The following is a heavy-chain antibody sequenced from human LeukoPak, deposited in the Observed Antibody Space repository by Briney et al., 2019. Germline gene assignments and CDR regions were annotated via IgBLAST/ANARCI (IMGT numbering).Heavy chain of an antibody. V-gene: IGHV1-69*13. CDR2: IIPIFGTA. Sequence: SVKVSCKASGGTFSSYAISWVRQAPGQGLEWMGGIIPIFGTANYAQKFQGRVTITADESTSTAHMELSSLRSEDTAVYYCARDLAAAGVYFDYWGQGTLVTVSS. CDR3: ARDLAAAGVYFDY. J-gene: IGHJ4*02. D-gene: IGHD6-13*01. CDR1: GGTFSSYA.